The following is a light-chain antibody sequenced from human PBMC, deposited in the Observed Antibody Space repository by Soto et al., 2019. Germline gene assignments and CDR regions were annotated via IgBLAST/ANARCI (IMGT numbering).Light chain of an antibody. CDR3: QTWGTGIQV. V-gene: IGLV4-69*01. Sequence: QLVLTQSPSASASLGASVKLTCTLSSGHISYAIALPQQQPEKGPQYLMKLISDGSHRKGGGIPDRFSGSSSGAERYLTISSLHYEDDADYYCQTWGTGIQVFGTGTKLTVL. J-gene: IGLJ1*01. CDR1: SGHISYA. CDR2: LISDGSH.